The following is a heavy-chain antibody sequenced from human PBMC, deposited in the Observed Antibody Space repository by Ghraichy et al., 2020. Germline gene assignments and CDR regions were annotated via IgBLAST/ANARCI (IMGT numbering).Heavy chain of an antibody. CDR3: ARQLYYYDSRGGGGAFDI. J-gene: IGHJ3*02. Sequence: SKTLSLTCAVSGGSFSTRDYFWGWVRQPPGKGLEWIGTIYFTGSTYYNTSLESRVTISADKSKNEFYLRLSSVTAADTAVYYCARQLYYYDSRGGGGAFDIWGQGTMVTVSS. CDR1: GGSFSTRDYF. V-gene: IGHV4-39*01. CDR2: IYFTGST. D-gene: IGHD3-22*01.